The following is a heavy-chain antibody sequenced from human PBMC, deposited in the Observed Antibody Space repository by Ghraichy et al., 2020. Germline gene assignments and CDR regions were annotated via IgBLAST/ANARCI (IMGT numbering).Heavy chain of an antibody. CDR1: GFTLRSYS. V-gene: IGHV3-21*01. J-gene: IGHJ6*02. D-gene: IGHD1-26*01. CDR2: ISGSGSYI. CDR3: ARDLGGSYYLYYGMDV. Sequence: GGSLRLSCAASGFTLRSYSMNWVRQAPGKGLEWVSSISGSGSYIYYTDSVKGRFTISRDNAKNSLYLQMNSLRAEDTAVYYCARDLGGSYYLYYGMDVWGQGTTVTVSS.